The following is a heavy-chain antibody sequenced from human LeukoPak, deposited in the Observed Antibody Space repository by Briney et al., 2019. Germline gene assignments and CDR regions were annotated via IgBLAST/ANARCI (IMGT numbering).Heavy chain of an antibody. CDR2: IIPILGIA. Sequence: ASVKVSCKASGGTFTSYAISWVRQAPGQGLEWMGRIIPILGIANYAQKFQGRVTITADKSTSTAYMELNSLRAEDTALYYCAKDIVPRLSTMAFFQHWGQGTLVTVSS. V-gene: IGHV1-69*04. CDR3: AKDIVPRLSTMAFFQH. CDR1: GGTFTSYA. D-gene: IGHD3-10*01. J-gene: IGHJ1*01.